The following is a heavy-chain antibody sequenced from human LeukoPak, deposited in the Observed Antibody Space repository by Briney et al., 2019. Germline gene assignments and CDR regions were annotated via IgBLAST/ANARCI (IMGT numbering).Heavy chain of an antibody. D-gene: IGHD6-13*01. V-gene: IGHV3-30*03. CDR1: GSTFRSHG. CDR2: ISYDGSNK. Sequence: GGSLRLSCAASGSTFRSHGMHWVRQAPGKGLEWVTFISYDGSNKYYADSVKGRFTISRDNSKNTLFLQMNSLRAEDTAVYYCARQHTAATAFDYWGQGTLVTVSS. J-gene: IGHJ4*02. CDR3: ARQHTAATAFDY.